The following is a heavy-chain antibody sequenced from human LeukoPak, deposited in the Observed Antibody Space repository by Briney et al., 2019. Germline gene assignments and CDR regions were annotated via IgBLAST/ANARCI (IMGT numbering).Heavy chain of an antibody. CDR3: AKSWGYTRAYYNYMDV. CDR1: GFTFSIYG. J-gene: IGHJ6*03. CDR2: IHYDGSEK. V-gene: IGHV3-30*02. D-gene: IGHD3-16*02. Sequence: QSGGSLRLSCAASGFTFSIYGMHWVRQAPGKGLEWVAFIHYDGSEKYNEDSVKGRFTLSRDNSKNTLYLQMNSLRAEDTAVYYCAKSWGYTRAYYNYMDVWGKGTTVTVSS.